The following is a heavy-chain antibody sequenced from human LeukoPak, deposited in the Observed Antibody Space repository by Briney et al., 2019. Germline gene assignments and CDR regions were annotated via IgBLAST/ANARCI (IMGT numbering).Heavy chain of an antibody. Sequence: GGSLRLSCAASGFTFSSYGMGWVRQAPGKGLEWVSAISGSGGSTYYADSVKGRFTISRDNSKSSLYLQMDSLRAEDTAVYYCAKRLRELIDWGQGTLVTVSS. D-gene: IGHD1-26*01. CDR3: AKRLRELID. V-gene: IGHV3-23*01. CDR1: GFTFSSYG. CDR2: ISGSGGST. J-gene: IGHJ4*02.